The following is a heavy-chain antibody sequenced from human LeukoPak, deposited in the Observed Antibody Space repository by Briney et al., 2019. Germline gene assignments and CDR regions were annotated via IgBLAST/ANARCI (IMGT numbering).Heavy chain of an antibody. V-gene: IGHV3-48*01. CDR1: GFTFSSYS. Sequence: GGSLRLSCAASGFTFSSYSMNWVRQAPGKGLEWVSYISSSSSTMYYADSVKGRFSISRDNAKKSLYLQMNSLRAEDTAVYYCARDVPDYSNYYMDVWGKGTTVTVSS. CDR2: ISSSSSTM. D-gene: IGHD4-11*01. CDR3: ARDVPDYSNYYMDV. J-gene: IGHJ6*03.